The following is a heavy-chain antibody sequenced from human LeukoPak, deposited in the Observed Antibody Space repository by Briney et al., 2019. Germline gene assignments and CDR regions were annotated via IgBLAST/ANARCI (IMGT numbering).Heavy chain of an antibody. D-gene: IGHD4-23*01. J-gene: IGHJ3*02. CDR2: ISSSSSYI. CDR1: GFTFSSYS. Sequence: GGSLRPSCAASGFTFSSYSMNWVRQAPGKGLEWVSSISSSSSYIYYADPVKGRFTISRDNAKNSLYLQMNSLRAEDTAVYYCARVWADYGGNPDAFDIWGQGTMVTVSS. V-gene: IGHV3-21*01. CDR3: ARVWADYGGNPDAFDI.